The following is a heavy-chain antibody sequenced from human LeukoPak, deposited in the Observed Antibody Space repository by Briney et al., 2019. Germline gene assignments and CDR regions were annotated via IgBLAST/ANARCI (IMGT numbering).Heavy chain of an antibody. CDR1: GFTFSSYG. CDR2: IRYDGSNK. CDR3: ARDRSSGYYYGSLMN. J-gene: IGHJ4*02. Sequence: GGSLRLSCAASGFTFSSYGMHWVRQAPGKGLEWVAFIRYDGSNKYYADSVKGRFTISRDNSKNTLYLQMNSLRAEDTAVYYCARDRSSGYYYGSLMNWGQGTLVTVSS. V-gene: IGHV3-30*02. D-gene: IGHD3-22*01.